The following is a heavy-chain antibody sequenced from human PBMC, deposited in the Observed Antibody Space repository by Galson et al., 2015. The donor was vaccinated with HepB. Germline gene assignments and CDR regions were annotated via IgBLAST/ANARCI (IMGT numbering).Heavy chain of an antibody. Sequence: SLRLSCAASGFTFSSYSMNWVRQAQGKGLEWVSSISSSSSYIYYADSVKGRFTISRDNAKNSLYLQMNSLRAEDTAVYYCAREDSNYVPYYYHYYGMDVWGQGTTVTVSS. CDR1: GFTFSSYS. V-gene: IGHV3-21*04. CDR3: AREDSNYVPYYYHYYGMDV. D-gene: IGHD4-11*01. CDR2: ISSSSSYI. J-gene: IGHJ6*02.